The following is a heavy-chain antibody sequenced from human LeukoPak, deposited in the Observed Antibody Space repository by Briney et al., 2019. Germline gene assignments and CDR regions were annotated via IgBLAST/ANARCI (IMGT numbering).Heavy chain of an antibody. V-gene: IGHV4-30-4*08. Sequence: SQTLSLTCTDSGGSISRGDYYWRWIRQPPGKGLECLGYIYYSGSTYYNPSLKSRVTISVDTSKNQFSLKLSSVTAADTAVYYCARDTRTHYDMNWFDPWGQGTLATVSS. J-gene: IGHJ5*02. CDR3: ARDTRTHYDMNWFDP. CDR2: IYYSGST. CDR1: GGSISRGDYY. D-gene: IGHD3-9*01.